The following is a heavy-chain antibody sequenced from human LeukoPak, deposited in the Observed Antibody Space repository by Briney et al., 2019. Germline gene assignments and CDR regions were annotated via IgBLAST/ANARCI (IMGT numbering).Heavy chain of an antibody. V-gene: IGHV1-3*01. J-gene: IGHJ4*02. Sequence: ASVTVSCKASGYTFTSYAMHWVRQAPGQRLEWMGWINAGNGNTKYSQKFQGRVTITRDTSASTAYMELSSLRSEDTAVYYCARSKGDYDFWSGFDYWGQGTLVTVSS. CDR2: INAGNGNT. CDR1: GYTFTSYA. CDR3: ARSKGDYDFWSGFDY. D-gene: IGHD3-3*01.